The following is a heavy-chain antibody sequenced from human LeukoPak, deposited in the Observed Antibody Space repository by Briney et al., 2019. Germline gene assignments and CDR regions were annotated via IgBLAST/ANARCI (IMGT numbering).Heavy chain of an antibody. J-gene: IGHJ4*02. CDR2: IIPIFGTA. Sequence: GASVKVSCKASGYTFTDYYMHWMRPAPGQGLEWMGGIIPIFGTANYAQKFQGRVTITTDESTSTAYMELSSLRSEDTAVYYCARVGISGYSYGTFDYWGPGTLVTVSS. D-gene: IGHD5-18*01. CDR1: GYTFTDYY. CDR3: ARVGISGYSYGTFDY. V-gene: IGHV1-69*05.